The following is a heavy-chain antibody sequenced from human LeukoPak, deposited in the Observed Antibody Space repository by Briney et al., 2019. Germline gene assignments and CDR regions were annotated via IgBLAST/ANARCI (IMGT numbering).Heavy chain of an antibody. CDR1: GFTFSSYA. D-gene: IGHD6-19*01. CDR2: ISSNGGST. J-gene: IGHJ4*02. Sequence: PGGSLRLSCAASGFTFSSYAMHWVRQAPGKGLEYVSAISSNGGSTYYANSVKGRFTISRDNSKNALYLQMGSLRAEDMAVYYCARGQWLPDYWGQGTLVTVSS. CDR3: ARGQWLPDY. V-gene: IGHV3-64*01.